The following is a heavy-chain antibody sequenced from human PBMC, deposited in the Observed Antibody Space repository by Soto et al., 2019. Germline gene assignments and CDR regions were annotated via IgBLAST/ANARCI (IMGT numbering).Heavy chain of an antibody. CDR1: GYTFTSYG. J-gene: IGHJ6*02. Sequence: ASVKVSCKSSGYTFTSYGISWMRLAPGQGLECMGWISVYNGNTNYAQNFQGRVTMTTDTSTSTAYMELRSLRSDDTAVYYCGRAPQIIVPAAAPYLYGLDSWG. CDR3: GRAPQIIVPAAAPYLYGLDS. V-gene: IGHV1-18*01. CDR2: ISVYNGNT. D-gene: IGHD2-2*01.